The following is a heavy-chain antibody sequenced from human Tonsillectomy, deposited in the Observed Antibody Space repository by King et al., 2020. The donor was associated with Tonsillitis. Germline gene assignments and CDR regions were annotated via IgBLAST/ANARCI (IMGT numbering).Heavy chain of an antibody. Sequence: QLVQSGAEVKKPGASVKVSCKASGYIFTSYGISWVRQAPGQGLEWMGWISAYNSNTNYAQKLQGRVTMTTDTSTNTAYMELRSLRSDDTAVYYCARDRPYCGGDCSHWYFDLWGRGTLVTVSS. J-gene: IGHJ2*01. CDR2: ISAYNSNT. CDR3: ARDRPYCGGDCSHWYFDL. CDR1: GYIFTSYG. D-gene: IGHD2-21*01. V-gene: IGHV1-18*01.